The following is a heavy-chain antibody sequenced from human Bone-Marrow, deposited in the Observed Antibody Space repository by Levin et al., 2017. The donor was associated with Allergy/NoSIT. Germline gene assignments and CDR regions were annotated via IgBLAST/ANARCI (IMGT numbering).Heavy chain of an antibody. CDR2: ISTYSGNT. Sequence: GESLKISCKTYGYTFTDFGVTWVRQAPGQGLEWMGWISTYSGNTNFAQNLQDRITLTKDISTGTAYMELRSLRSDDTAVYYCSRARTPGMFASYYYLDFWGEGTTVTV. CDR1: GYTFTDFG. V-gene: IGHV1-18*01. J-gene: IGHJ6*03. D-gene: IGHD1-1*01. CDR3: SRARTPGMFASYYYLDF.